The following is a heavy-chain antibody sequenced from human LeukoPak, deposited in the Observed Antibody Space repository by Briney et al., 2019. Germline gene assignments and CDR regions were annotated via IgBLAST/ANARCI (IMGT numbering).Heavy chain of an antibody. CDR3: ARADYDILTGYYNYGMDV. D-gene: IGHD3-9*01. J-gene: IGHJ6*02. Sequence: GGSLRLSCAASGFTFSDYYMSWIRQAPGKGLEWVSYISSSGSTIYYADSVKGRFTISRDNAKNSLYLQMNSLRAEDTAVYYCARADYDILTGYYNYGMDVWGQRTTVTVSS. CDR2: ISSSGSTI. CDR1: GFTFSDYY. V-gene: IGHV3-11*01.